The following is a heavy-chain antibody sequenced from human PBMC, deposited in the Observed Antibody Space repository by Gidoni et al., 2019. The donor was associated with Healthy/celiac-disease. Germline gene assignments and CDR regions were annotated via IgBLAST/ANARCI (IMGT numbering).Heavy chain of an antibody. J-gene: IGHJ4*02. CDR1: GFTFSSYA. CDR2: ISGSCVST. D-gene: IGHD6-19*01. Sequence: EVQLLESGGGVVQPGGSLRLSGAASGFTFSSYAMSWVRQAPGQGLEWCSAISGSCVSTYYADSVKGRFTISRDNSKNTLYLQMNSLRAEDTAVYYCAKLVAVAGNSLWDWGQGTLVTVSS. CDR3: AKLVAVAGNSLWD. V-gene: IGHV3-23*01.